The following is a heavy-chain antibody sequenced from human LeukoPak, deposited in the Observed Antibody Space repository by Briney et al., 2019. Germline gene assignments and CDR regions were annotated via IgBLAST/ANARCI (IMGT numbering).Heavy chain of an antibody. CDR2: IRYDGSNK. J-gene: IGHJ2*01. D-gene: IGHD3-22*01. Sequence: PGGSLRLSCAASGFTFSSYGMHWLRRAPGKGLEWVAFIRYDGSNKNYADSVKGRFTISRDNSKNTLYLQMNSLRAEDTAVYYCAKGYYDSSTNWYFDLWGRGTLVTVSS. CDR1: GFTFSSYG. CDR3: AKGYYDSSTNWYFDL. V-gene: IGHV3-30*02.